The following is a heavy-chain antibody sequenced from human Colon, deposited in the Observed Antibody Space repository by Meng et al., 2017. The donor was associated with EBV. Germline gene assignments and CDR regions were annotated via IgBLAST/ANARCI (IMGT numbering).Heavy chain of an antibody. CDR3: ARVGAYCGGDCYHPR. CDR1: GGSLSSRNW. J-gene: IGHJ4*02. Sequence: QVRVQESGPGRVKPSGTLSLTCAVSGGSLSSRNWWSWVRQPPGKGLEWIGEIYHSGSTNYNPSLKSRVTISVDESKNQFSLRLSSVTAADTAVYYCARVGAYCGGDCYHPRWGQGTLVTVSS. V-gene: IGHV4-4*02. CDR2: IYHSGST. D-gene: IGHD2-21*02.